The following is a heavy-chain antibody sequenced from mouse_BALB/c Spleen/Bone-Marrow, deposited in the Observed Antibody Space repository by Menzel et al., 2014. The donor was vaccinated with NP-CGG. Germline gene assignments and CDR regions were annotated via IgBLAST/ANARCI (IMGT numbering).Heavy chain of an antibody. CDR2: IAPGGGST. Sequence: DLVKPGASVKLSCKASGYTFTSYWINWIKQRPRQGLEWIGRIAPGGGSTYYNEMFKGKATLTVDTSSSTAYILLSSLSSEDSAVYFCAYYRYDVNYWGQGTTLTVSS. J-gene: IGHJ2*01. V-gene: IGHV1S41*01. CDR3: AYYRYDVNY. D-gene: IGHD2-14*01. CDR1: GYTFTSYW.